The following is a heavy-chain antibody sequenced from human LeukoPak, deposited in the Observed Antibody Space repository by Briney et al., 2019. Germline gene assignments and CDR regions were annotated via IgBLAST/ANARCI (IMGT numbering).Heavy chain of an antibody. J-gene: IGHJ4*02. CDR1: GFTFSSYS. D-gene: IGHD1-26*01. CDR3: ARDWDGSGSYFDY. Sequence: GGSLRLSCAASGFTFSSYSMNWVRQAPGKGPEWVSSISSSSSYIYYADSVKGRFTISRDNTKNSLYLQMNSLRAEDTAVYYCARDWDGSGSYFDYWGQGTLVTVSS. CDR2: ISSSSSYI. V-gene: IGHV3-21*01.